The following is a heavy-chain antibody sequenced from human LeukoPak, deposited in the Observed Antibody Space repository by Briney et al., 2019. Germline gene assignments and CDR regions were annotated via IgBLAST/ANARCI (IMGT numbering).Heavy chain of an antibody. D-gene: IGHD1-14*01. CDR2: IYHSGSP. Sequence: SETLSLTCTVSGGSISSYYWSWVRQPPGKGLEWVGYIYHSGSPYYNPSLKSRVTISVDRSKNQFSLNLISVTAADTAVYYWATGAGDFDHWGQGILVTVSS. CDR3: ATGAGDFDH. J-gene: IGHJ4*02. V-gene: IGHV4-59*12. CDR1: GGSISSYY.